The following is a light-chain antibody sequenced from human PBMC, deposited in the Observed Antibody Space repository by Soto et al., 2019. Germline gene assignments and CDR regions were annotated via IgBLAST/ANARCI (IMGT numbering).Light chain of an antibody. CDR1: NTDVGGHHY. V-gene: IGLV2-8*01. J-gene: IGLJ1*01. CDR2: EVV. CDR3: KSYAGSNTYV. Sequence: QSALTQPASVSGSPGQSISISCTGTNTDVGGHHYVSRYQQHPGKAPRLIIYEVVQRPSGVPDRFSGSKSGNTASLTVSGLQAADEADYFCKSYAGSNTYVFGSGTKLTVL.